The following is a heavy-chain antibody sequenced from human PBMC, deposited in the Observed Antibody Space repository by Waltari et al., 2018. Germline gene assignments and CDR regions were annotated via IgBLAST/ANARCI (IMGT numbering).Heavy chain of an antibody. CDR1: GFTFTDYW. V-gene: IGHV3-7*01. Sequence: EVQLVESGGGLVQPGGSLRLSCAASGFTFTDYWMSWVRQVAGRGREWLANIKQDGSEEYYVDSVKGRFTISRDNSKNSLYLQMNSLRAEDTAVYYCARAVDYGDYWGQGTLVTVSS. J-gene: IGHJ4*02. CDR2: IKQDGSEE. CDR3: ARAVDYGDY.